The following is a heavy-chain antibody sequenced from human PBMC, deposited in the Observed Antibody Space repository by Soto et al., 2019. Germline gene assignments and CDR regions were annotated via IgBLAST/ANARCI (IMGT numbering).Heavy chain of an antibody. Sequence: QVQLLESGPGLVNPSETLSLTCTVSGGSVSSGSSYWSWIRQPPGKGLEWIGFIYYNTNTNYNPSLQSRVPMSVDTSKTLFSLNLTAVTAADTAVYYCARDRPGTFGAETGVYYSGMAVWGQGTTVTVSS. CDR2: IYYNTNT. CDR1: GGSVSSGSSY. CDR3: ARDRPGTFGAETGVYYSGMAV. J-gene: IGHJ6*02. D-gene: IGHD3-3*01. V-gene: IGHV4-61*01.